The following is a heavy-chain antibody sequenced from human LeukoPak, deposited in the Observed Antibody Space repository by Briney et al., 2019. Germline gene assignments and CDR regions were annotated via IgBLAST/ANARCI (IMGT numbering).Heavy chain of an antibody. CDR3: ARLDYYDSSHIDY. CDR2: ISSSSSTI. J-gene: IGHJ4*02. CDR1: GFIFSDYN. D-gene: IGHD3-22*01. Sequence: GGSLRLSCEASGFIFSDYNMNWVRQAPGKGLEWVSYISSSSSTIYYADSVKGRFTISRDNAKNSLYLQMNSLRAEDTAVYYCARLDYYDSSHIDYWGQGTLVTVSS. V-gene: IGHV3-48*01.